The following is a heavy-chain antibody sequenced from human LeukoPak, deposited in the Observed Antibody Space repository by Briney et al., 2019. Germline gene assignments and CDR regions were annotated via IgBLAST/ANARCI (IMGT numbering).Heavy chain of an antibody. D-gene: IGHD3-22*01. CDR3: ARDSYPYYDSSGYYYGGLGY. Sequence: GGSLRLSCAASGFTFSSYWMSWVRQAPGKGLEWVANIKQDGSEKYYVDSVKGRFTISRDNAKNSLYLQMNSLRAEDTAVYYCARDSYPYYDSSGYYYGGLGYWSQGTLVTVSS. J-gene: IGHJ4*02. V-gene: IGHV3-7*01. CDR1: GFTFSSYW. CDR2: IKQDGSEK.